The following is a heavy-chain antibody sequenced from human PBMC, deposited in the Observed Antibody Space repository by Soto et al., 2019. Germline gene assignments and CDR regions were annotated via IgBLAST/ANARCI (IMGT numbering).Heavy chain of an antibody. CDR3: ARDSVAAAGTGYGMDV. J-gene: IGHJ6*02. CDR1: GFTFNTYT. D-gene: IGHD6-13*01. CDR2: ISSSSSTI. Sequence: GGSLRLSCAASGFTFNTYTMNWVRQAPGKGLEWVSYISSSSSTIYYADSVKGRFTISRDNSKNTLYLQMNSLRAEDTAVYYCARDSVAAAGTGYGMDVWGQGTTVTVSS. V-gene: IGHV3-48*01.